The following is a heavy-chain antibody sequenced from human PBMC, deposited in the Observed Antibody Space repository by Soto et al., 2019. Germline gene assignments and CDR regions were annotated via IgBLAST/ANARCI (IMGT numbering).Heavy chain of an antibody. Sequence: TSETLSLTCAVSGYSISSGYYWGWIRQPPGKGLEWIGSMYFSGSSHYNPSLKSRVTISVDTSKNQFSLKLYSVTAADTAVYYCARLAPHMLGNWGQGTLVTVSS. CDR1: GYSISSGYY. CDR3: ARLAPHMLGN. D-gene: IGHD3-16*01. CDR2: MYFSGSS. V-gene: IGHV4-38-2*01. J-gene: IGHJ4*02.